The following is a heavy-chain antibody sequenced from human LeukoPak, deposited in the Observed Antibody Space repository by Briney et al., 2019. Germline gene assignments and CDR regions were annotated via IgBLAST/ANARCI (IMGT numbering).Heavy chain of an antibody. CDR3: AGFFSGTYHY. CDR2: INGDNGNT. CDR1: GYNFPSYT. D-gene: IGHD3-10*01. Sequence: ASVKVSCKTSGYNFPSYTMHWLRQAPGQSPEWMGSINGDNGNTRYSEKFQDRVTFTRNTSASSAYMELSRLRFEDTAVYYCAGFFSGTYHYWGQGTLVTVSS. V-gene: IGHV1-3*01. J-gene: IGHJ4*02.